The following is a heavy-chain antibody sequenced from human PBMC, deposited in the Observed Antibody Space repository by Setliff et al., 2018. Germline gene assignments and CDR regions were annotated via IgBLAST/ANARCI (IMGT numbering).Heavy chain of an antibody. Sequence: SETLSLTCTVSGASINSGSNYWGWIRQPPGKGLEWIGRIHYRGTTYSNASLASRLTLSVDTSKNQFSLKLTSVTASDTAVYYCARTGTYRYFDSWGQGTRVTAPQ. J-gene: IGHJ4*02. D-gene: IGHD1-7*01. CDR3: ARTGTYRYFDS. V-gene: IGHV4-39*01. CDR1: GASINSGSNY. CDR2: IHYRGTT.